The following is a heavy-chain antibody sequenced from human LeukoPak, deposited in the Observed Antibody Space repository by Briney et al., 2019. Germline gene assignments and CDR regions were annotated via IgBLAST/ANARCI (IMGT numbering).Heavy chain of an antibody. J-gene: IGHJ4*02. CDR2: INTSGDT. CDR3: ARVSPPGYGILEK. D-gene: IGHD5-18*01. V-gene: IGHV4-4*07. CDR1: GGSITNYY. Sequence: SETLSLTCTVSGGSITNYYWSWIRQSGGKGLEWIGRINTSGDTSYNPSIRSRVTMSVDTSKNQFSLKLSSVTAADTAMYYCARVSPPGYGILEKWGQGTLVTVSS.